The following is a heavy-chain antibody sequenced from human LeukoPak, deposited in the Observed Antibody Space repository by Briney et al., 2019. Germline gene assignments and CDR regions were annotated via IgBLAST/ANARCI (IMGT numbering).Heavy chain of an antibody. CDR1: GYTFTGYY. Sequence: ASVKVSCKASGYTFTGYYMHWVRQAPGQGLEWMGWINPNSGGTNYAQKFQGRVTMTRDTSISTAYMELSRLRSDDTAVYYCARDLVPSPSYGSGSYGYNWFDPRGQGTLVTVSS. D-gene: IGHD3-10*01. J-gene: IGHJ5*02. CDR2: INPNSGGT. V-gene: IGHV1-2*02. CDR3: ARDLVPSPSYGSGSYGYNWFDP.